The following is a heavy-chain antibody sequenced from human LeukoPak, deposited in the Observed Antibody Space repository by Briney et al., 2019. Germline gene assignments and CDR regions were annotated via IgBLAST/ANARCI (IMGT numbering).Heavy chain of an antibody. J-gene: IGHJ6*04. CDR1: GLTFSSYA. CDR2: ISSSGSTI. Sequence: GGSLKLPCPAFGLTFSSYAMSWVRQAPGKGLDGVSAISSSGSTIYYADSVKGRFTISRDNAKNSLYLQMNSLRAEDTAVYYCAELGITMIGGVWGKGTTVIVSS. V-gene: IGHV3-48*03. D-gene: IGHD3-10*02. CDR3: AELGITMIGGV.